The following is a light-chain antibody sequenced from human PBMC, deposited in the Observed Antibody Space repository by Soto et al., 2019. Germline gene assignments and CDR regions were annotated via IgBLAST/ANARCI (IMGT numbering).Light chain of an antibody. CDR3: QQYGISRT. Sequence: EIVLTQSPGTLSLSPGERATLSCRASQSVSNNYVAWYQQKPGQAPRLLIYGASNRATGIPDRFSGSGFVKGLTITMSCLEHDNFTVYYIQQYGISRTFGQGTKVDIK. CDR1: QSVSNNY. V-gene: IGKV3-20*01. CDR2: GAS. J-gene: IGKJ1*01.